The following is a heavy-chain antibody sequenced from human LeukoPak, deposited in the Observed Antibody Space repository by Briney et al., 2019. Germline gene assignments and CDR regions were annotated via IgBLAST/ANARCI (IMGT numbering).Heavy chain of an antibody. CDR1: GFTFSSYS. J-gene: IGHJ4*02. D-gene: IGHD2/OR15-2a*01. V-gene: IGHV3-21*01. Sequence: GGSLRLSCAASGFTFSSYSMNWVRQAPGKGLEWVSSISSSSSYIYYADSVKGRFTISRDNAKNSLYPQMNSLRAEDTAVYYCARVYGPNYFDYWGQGTLVTVSS. CDR2: ISSSSSYI. CDR3: ARVYGPNYFDY.